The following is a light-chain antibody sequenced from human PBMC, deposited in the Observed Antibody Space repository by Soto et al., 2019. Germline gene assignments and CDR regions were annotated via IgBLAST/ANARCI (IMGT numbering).Light chain of an antibody. V-gene: IGKV3-15*01. CDR1: QSVSSN. CDR2: GAS. Sequence: EIVMTQSPATLSVSPGERATLSCRASQSVSSNFAWYQQKPGQAPRLLIYGASTRATDIPARFSGSGSGTEFTLPISSLQSEDFAVYYCQQYHNWPPYTFGQGTKLEIK. J-gene: IGKJ2*01. CDR3: QQYHNWPPYT.